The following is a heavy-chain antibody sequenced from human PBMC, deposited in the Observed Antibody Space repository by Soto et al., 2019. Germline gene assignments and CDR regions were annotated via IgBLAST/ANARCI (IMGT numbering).Heavy chain of an antibody. CDR1: GYTFTSYG. V-gene: IGHV1-18*04. J-gene: IGHJ4*02. D-gene: IGHD2-2*01. Sequence: ASVKVSCKASGYTFTSYGISWVRQAPGQGLEWMGWISAYNGNTNYAQKLQGRVTMTTDTSTSTAYMELRSLRSDDTAVYYCARDPPVVVPDAGPIYFDYWGQGTLVTVSS. CDR3: ARDPPVVVPDAGPIYFDY. CDR2: ISAYNGNT.